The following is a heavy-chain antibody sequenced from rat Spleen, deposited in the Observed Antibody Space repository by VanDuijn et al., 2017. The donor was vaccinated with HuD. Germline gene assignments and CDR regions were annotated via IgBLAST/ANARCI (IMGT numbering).Heavy chain of an antibody. D-gene: IGHD1-10*01. CDR1: GFTFSDYS. Sequence: EVQLVESGGGLVQPGRSLKLSCAASGFTFSDYSMAWVRQAPKKGLEWVATISSGGGDTYYPDSVKDRFTISRDNAKSTLYLQMDSLRSEDTASYYGARHGLYSNYGWFAYWGQGTLVTVSS. J-gene: IGHJ3*01. V-gene: IGHV5S23*01. CDR2: ISSGGGDT. CDR3: ARHGLYSNYGWFAY.